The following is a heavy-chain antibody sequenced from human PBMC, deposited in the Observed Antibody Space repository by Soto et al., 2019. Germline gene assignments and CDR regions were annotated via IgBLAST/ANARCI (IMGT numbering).Heavy chain of an antibody. CDR1: GGSISSGGYY. CDR3: ARLAGGYYDSSGYYNWFDP. Sequence: PSETLSLTCTVSGGSISSGGYYWSWIRQHPGKGLEWIGYIYYSGSTYYNPSLKSRVTISVDTSKNQFSLKLSSVTAADTAVYYCARLAGGYYDSSGYYNWFDPWGQGTLVTVSS. V-gene: IGHV4-31*03. D-gene: IGHD3-22*01. J-gene: IGHJ5*02. CDR2: IYYSGST.